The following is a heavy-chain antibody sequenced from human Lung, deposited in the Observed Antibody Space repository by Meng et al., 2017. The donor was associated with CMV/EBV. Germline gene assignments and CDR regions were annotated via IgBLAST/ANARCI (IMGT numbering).Heavy chain of an antibody. CDR3: ASELRYLEWFGYNDC. Sequence: GGSXRLXCTASGFAFSTYSMTWVRQVPGKAPEWLSAITSGGSTYYAGSVRGRFTISRDNAENSLYLQMNSLRVEDTAVYYGASELRYLEWFGYNDCWGQGXLVTVSS. CDR1: GFAFSTYS. D-gene: IGHD3-3*01. V-gene: IGHV3-21*01. CDR2: ITSGGST. J-gene: IGHJ4*02.